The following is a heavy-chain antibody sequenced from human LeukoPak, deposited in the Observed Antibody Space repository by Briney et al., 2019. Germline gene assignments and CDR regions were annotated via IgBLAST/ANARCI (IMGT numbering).Heavy chain of an antibody. CDR1: GYTFTSYD. J-gene: IGHJ6*03. CDR2: MNPNSGNT. V-gene: IGHV1-8*01. CDR3: ARGDDYYYYMDV. Sequence: ASVKVSCKASGYTFTSYDINWVRQATGQGLEWMGWMNPNSGNTGYAQKFQGRVTMTRNTSISTAYMELSSLRSEDTAAYYCARGDDYYYYMDVWGKGTTVTVSS.